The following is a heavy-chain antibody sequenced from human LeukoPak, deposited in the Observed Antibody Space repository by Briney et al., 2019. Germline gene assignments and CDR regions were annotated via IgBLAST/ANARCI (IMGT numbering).Heavy chain of an antibody. CDR2: IKSKTDGGTT. V-gene: IGHV3-15*01. J-gene: IGHJ4*02. Sequence: PGGSLRLSCAASGFNFSSYSMNWVRQALGKGLEWVGRIKSKTDGGTTDYAAPVKGRFTISRDDSKNTLYLQMNSLKTEDTAVYYCAGRVLRFLEWYNYWGQGTLVTVSS. CDR1: GFNFSSYS. CDR3: AGRVLRFLEWYNY. D-gene: IGHD3-3*01.